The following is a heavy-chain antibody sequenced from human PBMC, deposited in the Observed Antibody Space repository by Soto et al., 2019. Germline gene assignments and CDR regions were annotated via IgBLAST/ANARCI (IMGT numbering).Heavy chain of an antibody. CDR3: ASEFGALSV. CDR2: IYYSGST. V-gene: IGHV4-59*01. J-gene: IGHJ6*04. D-gene: IGHD3-10*01. CDR1: GGSISSYY. Sequence: SETLSLTCTVSGGSISSYYWSWIRQPPGKGLEWIGYIYYSGSTNYNPSLKSRVTISVDTSKNQFSLKLSSVTAADTAVYYCASEFGALSVRGNGTTVTVSS.